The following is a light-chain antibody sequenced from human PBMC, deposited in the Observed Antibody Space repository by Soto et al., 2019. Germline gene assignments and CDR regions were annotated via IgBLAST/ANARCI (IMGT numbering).Light chain of an antibody. V-gene: IGLV1-40*01. CDR3: QSYDSSLSGVV. Sequence: QAVVTQPPSVSGAPGQRVTISCTGSSSNIGAGYDVHWYQQFPGVAPKLLIHDNTNRPSGVPDRFSGSKSGTSASLAIAGLQAEDEADYYCQSYDSSLSGVVFGGGTKLTVL. CDR1: SSNIGAGYD. J-gene: IGLJ2*01. CDR2: DNT.